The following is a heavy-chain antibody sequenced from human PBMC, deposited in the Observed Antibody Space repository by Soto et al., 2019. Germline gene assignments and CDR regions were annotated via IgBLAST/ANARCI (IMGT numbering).Heavy chain of an antibody. J-gene: IGHJ3*02. CDR3: ARGSLYCTSIICHGMRPFDI. V-gene: IGHV3-30*03. D-gene: IGHD2-2*01. Sequence: QVQLVESGGGVVQPGRSLRLSCAASGFTFSSHGLHWVRQGPGKGLEWVAGISFDGTNEYYADSVKGRFTISRDNLQMNCLRVEDTAVYYCARGSLYCTSIICHGMRPFDIWGQGTMVTVSS. CDR2: ISFDGTNE. CDR1: GFTFSSHG.